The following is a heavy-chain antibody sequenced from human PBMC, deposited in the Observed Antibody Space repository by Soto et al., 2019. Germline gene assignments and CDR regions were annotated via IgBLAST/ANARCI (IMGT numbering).Heavy chain of an antibody. Sequence: QVQLVQSGAEVKKPGASVKVSCKASGYTFTSYGISWVRQAPGQGLEWMGWINAYHGNTNYAQKLQGRGTMTTDTSTITAYMELRSLRSYDTAVYYRARDRANVDYWGQGTLATVSS. CDR3: ARDRANVDY. CDR2: INAYHGNT. D-gene: IGHD3-10*01. CDR1: GYTFTSYG. J-gene: IGHJ4*02. V-gene: IGHV1-18*01.